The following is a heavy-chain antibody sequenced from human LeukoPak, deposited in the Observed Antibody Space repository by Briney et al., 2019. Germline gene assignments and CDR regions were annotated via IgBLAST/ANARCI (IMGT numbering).Heavy chain of an antibody. Sequence: SETLSLTCTVSGGSISSSSYYWGWIRQPPGKGLEWIGSIYYSGSTYYNPSLKSRVTISVDTSKNQFSLKLSSVTAADTAVYYCARDALLYYDILTGNFDYWGQGTLVTVSS. CDR3: ARDALLYYDILTGNFDY. J-gene: IGHJ4*02. V-gene: IGHV4-39*07. CDR2: IYYSGST. D-gene: IGHD3-9*01. CDR1: GGSISSSSYY.